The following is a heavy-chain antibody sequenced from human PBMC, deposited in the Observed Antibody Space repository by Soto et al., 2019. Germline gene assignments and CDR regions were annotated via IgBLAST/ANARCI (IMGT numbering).Heavy chain of an antibody. Sequence: ELQLVESGGGLVQHGGSLRLSCAASGFTISRYAMNWVRQAPGKGLEWVSYINHDSGTIYYADSVKGRFTISRDNANNLLSLQMNSLRAEDTAVYYCATDRGYTGYDFAYWGQGTLVTVSS. D-gene: IGHD5-12*01. CDR2: INHDSGTI. CDR3: ATDRGYTGYDFAY. J-gene: IGHJ4*02. V-gene: IGHV3-48*01. CDR1: GFTISRYA.